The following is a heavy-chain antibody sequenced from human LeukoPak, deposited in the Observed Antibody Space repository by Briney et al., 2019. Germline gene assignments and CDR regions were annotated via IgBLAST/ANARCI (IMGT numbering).Heavy chain of an antibody. Sequence: GGSLRLSCAASGFTFTDFYMSWIRQAPGKGLEWVSYITNSGTTIYYADSVKGRFTISRDNAKNSLYLQMNSLRAEDTAVYYCASSEQLASYYFDYWGQGTLVTVSS. J-gene: IGHJ4*02. D-gene: IGHD6-13*01. V-gene: IGHV3-11*01. CDR1: GFTFTDFY. CDR2: ITNSGTTI. CDR3: ASSEQLASYYFDY.